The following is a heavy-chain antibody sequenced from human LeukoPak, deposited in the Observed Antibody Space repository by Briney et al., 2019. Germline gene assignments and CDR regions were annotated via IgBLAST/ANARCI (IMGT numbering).Heavy chain of an antibody. D-gene: IGHD1-14*01. CDR3: ARYHAAAGYYYYGMDV. CDR2: MNPNSGNT. J-gene: IGHJ6*02. Sequence: VASVKVSCKASGYTFTSYDINWVRQATGQGLEWMGWMNPNSGNTGYAQKFQGRVTMTRNTSISTAYVELSSLRSEDTAVYYCARYHAAAGYYYYGMDVWGQGTTVTVSS. V-gene: IGHV1-8*01. CDR1: GYTFTSYD.